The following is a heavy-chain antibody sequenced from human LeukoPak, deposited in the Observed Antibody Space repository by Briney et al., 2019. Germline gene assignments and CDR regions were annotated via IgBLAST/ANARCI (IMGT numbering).Heavy chain of an antibody. V-gene: IGHV3-48*03. Sequence: GGSLRLSCAASGFTFSSYEMNWVRQAPGKGLEWVSYISSSGSTIYYADSVKGRFTISRDNAKNSLYLQMNSLRAEDTAVYYCASIVGATTQDFDYWGQGTLVTVSS. CDR3: ASIVGATTQDFDY. J-gene: IGHJ4*02. CDR2: ISSSGSTI. CDR1: GFTFSSYE. D-gene: IGHD1-26*01.